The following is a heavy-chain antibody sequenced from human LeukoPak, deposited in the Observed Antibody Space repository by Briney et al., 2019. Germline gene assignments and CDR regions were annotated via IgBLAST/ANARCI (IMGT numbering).Heavy chain of an antibody. Sequence: SETLSLTCAVYGGSFSGYFSTWIRQSPGKGLEWIGEINHSGSTNYNPSLKSRVTISVDTSKNQFSLKLSSVTAADTAVYYCVRGEIVGAVSYWGQGTLVTVSS. CDR3: VRGEIVGAVSY. CDR2: INHSGST. D-gene: IGHD1-26*01. V-gene: IGHV4-34*01. J-gene: IGHJ4*02. CDR1: GGSFSGYF.